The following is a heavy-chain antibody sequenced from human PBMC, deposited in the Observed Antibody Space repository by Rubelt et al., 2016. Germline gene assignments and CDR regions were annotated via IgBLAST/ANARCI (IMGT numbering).Heavy chain of an antibody. J-gene: IGHJ4*02. CDR3: AAHSYDSSGYFFDY. D-gene: IGHD3-22*01. V-gene: IGHV3-23*01. CDR1: GFPFSTYA. Sequence: GESLRLSCAASGFPFSTYAMSWVRQAPGKGLEWVSGISGSGGDTFYADSVKGRFTISRDNSKNTLYLQMNSLRAEDTALYYCAAHSYDSSGYFFDYWGQGTLVTVSS. CDR2: ISGSGGDT.